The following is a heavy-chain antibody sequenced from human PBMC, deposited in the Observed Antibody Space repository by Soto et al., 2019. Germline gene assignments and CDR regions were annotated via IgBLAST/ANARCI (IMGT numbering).Heavy chain of an antibody. CDR1: GFTFSSYA. Sequence: PGGSLRLSCAASGFTFSSYAMSWVRQAPGKGLEWVSAISGSGGSTYYADSVKGRFTISRDNSKNTLYLQMNSLRAEDTAVYYCAKFGGPKANTVTTSFDYWGQGTLVTVSS. CDR3: AKFGGPKANTVTTSFDY. CDR2: ISGSGGST. D-gene: IGHD4-4*01. V-gene: IGHV3-23*01. J-gene: IGHJ4*02.